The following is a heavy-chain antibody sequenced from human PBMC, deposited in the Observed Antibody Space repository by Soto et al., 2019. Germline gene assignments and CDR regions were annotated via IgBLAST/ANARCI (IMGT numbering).Heavy chain of an antibody. D-gene: IGHD6-19*01. J-gene: IGHJ4*02. CDR1: GYSFTSYW. Sequence: GEPLKISCKGSGYSFTSYWIGWVRQMPGKGLEWMGIIYPGDSDTRYSPSFQGQVTISADKSISTAYLQWSSLKASDTAMYYCARLGEGSGWYRAFDYWGQGTLVTVSS. V-gene: IGHV5-51*01. CDR3: ARLGEGSGWYRAFDY. CDR2: IYPGDSDT.